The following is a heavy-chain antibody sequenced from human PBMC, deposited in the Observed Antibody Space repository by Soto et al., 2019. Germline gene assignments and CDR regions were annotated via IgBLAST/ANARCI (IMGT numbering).Heavy chain of an antibody. Sequence: QVHLVESGGGVIQHGRSLRLSCAASGFTISSYGIHWVRHAPGKGLERVAVISYDGSDEYYADSVKGRFTISRDNSKNTLYLQMNSLRAEDTAVYYCAKALETQADYGDLDYWGQGTLVTVSS. J-gene: IGHJ4*02. CDR2: ISYDGSDE. V-gene: IGHV3-30*18. CDR1: GFTISSYG. D-gene: IGHD4-17*01. CDR3: AKALETQADYGDLDY.